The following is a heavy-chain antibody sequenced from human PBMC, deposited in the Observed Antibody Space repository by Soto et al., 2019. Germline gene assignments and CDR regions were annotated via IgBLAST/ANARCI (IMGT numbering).Heavy chain of an antibody. CDR2: ISSTTNYI. Sequence: GGSLRLSCAASGFTFTRYSMNWVRQAPGKGLEWVSSISSTTNYIYYGDSMKGRFTISRDNAKNSLYLEMNSLRAEDTAVYYCARESEDLTSNFDYWCQGTLVTVSS. CDR1: GFTFTRYS. V-gene: IGHV3-21*06. CDR3: ARESEDLTSNFDY. J-gene: IGHJ4*02.